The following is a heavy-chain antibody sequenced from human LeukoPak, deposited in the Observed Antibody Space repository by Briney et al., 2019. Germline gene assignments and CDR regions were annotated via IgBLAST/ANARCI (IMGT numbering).Heavy chain of an antibody. CDR2: IYYSGST. V-gene: IGHV4-59*01. D-gene: IGHD1-26*01. J-gene: IGHJ4*02. Sequence: SETLSLTCTVSGGSINSYYWSWIRQPPGKGLEWIGYIYYSGSTNYNPSLESRVTISVDTSKTQFSLKLSSVSAADTAVYYCARDDGSRSYSVYWGQGTLVTVSS. CDR3: ARDDGSRSYSVY. CDR1: GGSINSYY.